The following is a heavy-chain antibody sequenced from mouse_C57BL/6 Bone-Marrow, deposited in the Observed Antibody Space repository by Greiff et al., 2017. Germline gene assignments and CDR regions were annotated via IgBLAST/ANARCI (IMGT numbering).Heavy chain of an antibody. CDR3: ARFPFYYGYGGPFYAMDY. J-gene: IGHJ4*01. D-gene: IGHD2-2*01. CDR2: IYPRSGNT. Sequence: QVQLKQSGAELARPGASVKLSCKASGYTFTSYGISWVKQRTGQGLEWIGEIYPRSGNTYYNEKFKGKATLTADKSSSTAYMELRSLTSEDSAVYFCARFPFYYGYGGPFYAMDYWGQGTSVTVSS. V-gene: IGHV1-81*01. CDR1: GYTFTSYG.